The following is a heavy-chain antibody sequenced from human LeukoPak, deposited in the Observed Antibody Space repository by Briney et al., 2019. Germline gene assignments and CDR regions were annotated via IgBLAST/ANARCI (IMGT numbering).Heavy chain of an antibody. CDR3: ARIISLHDTAMAFDY. D-gene: IGHD5-18*01. CDR2: IQYNGNNK. Sequence: GGSLRLSCAASGFTFNNFGMHWVRQAPGKGLEWVTFIQYNGNNKYYADSVKGRFTISRDNSKNTLYLQMNSLRAEDTAVYYCARIISLHDTAMAFDYWGQGTLVTVAS. J-gene: IGHJ4*02. V-gene: IGHV3-30*02. CDR1: GFTFNNFG.